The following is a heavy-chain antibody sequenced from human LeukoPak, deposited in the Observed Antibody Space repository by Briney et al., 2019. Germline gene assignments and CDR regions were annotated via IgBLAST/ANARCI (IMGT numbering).Heavy chain of an antibody. CDR1: GGSISSSTYY. Sequence: SETLSLTCTVSGGSISSSTYYWGWIRQPPGKGPEWIGSIFHTGSTYYNPSLQSRVSISVDTSKNQFSLKPTSVTAADTAVYYCARPVTTFGVVLIPGFDDTFDIWGQGTLVTVSS. V-gene: IGHV4-39*01. CDR2: IFHTGST. D-gene: IGHD3-3*01. CDR3: ARPVTTFGVVLIPGFDDTFDI. J-gene: IGHJ3*02.